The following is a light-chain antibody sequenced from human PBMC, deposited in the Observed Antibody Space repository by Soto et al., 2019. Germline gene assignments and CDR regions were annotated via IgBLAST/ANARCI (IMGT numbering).Light chain of an antibody. Sequence: DIQMTQSPSSVSASVGDRVTITCRASQSITSWLAWYQQKPGKAPKLLISAAANLQSGVPSRFSGSGSGTDFTLTISSLQPEDFATYYCQQYNSYLMYTFGQGTKLEIK. CDR1: QSITSW. CDR3: QQYNSYLMYT. J-gene: IGKJ2*01. CDR2: AAA. V-gene: IGKV1-12*01.